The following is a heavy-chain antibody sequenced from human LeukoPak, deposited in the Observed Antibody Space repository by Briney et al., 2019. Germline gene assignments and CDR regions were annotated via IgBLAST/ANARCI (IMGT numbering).Heavy chain of an antibody. V-gene: IGHV4-39*01. CDR2: IYYSGST. CDR3: ARLYRSVDSSAYEAFDT. D-gene: IGHD3-22*01. Sequence: SETLSLTCTVSGDSLTGYYWGWIRQPPGKGLEWIGSIYYSGSTYYNPSLKSRVTISVDTSKNQFSLKLSSVTVADTAVYFCARLYRSVDSSAYEAFDTWGQGTMVTVSS. CDR1: GDSLTGYY. J-gene: IGHJ3*02.